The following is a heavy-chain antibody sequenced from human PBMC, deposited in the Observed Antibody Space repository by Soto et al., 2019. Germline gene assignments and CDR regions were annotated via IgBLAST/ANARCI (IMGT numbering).Heavy chain of an antibody. V-gene: IGHV1-69*13. CDR3: ARDRLDKTGYYGMDV. CDR2: IIPIFGTA. Sequence: GASVKVSCKASGGTFSSYAISWVRQAPGQGLEWMGGIIPIFGTANYAQKFQGRVTITADESTSTAYMELSSLRSEDTAVYYCARDRLDKTGYYGMDVWGQGTTVTVSS. J-gene: IGHJ6*02. CDR1: GGTFSSYA. D-gene: IGHD2-2*03.